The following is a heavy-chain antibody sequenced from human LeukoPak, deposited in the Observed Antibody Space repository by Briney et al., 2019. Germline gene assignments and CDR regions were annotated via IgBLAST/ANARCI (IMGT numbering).Heavy chain of an antibody. J-gene: IGHJ4*02. CDR2: IYNSGST. V-gene: IGHV4-59*01. CDR3: ARRRSEGPFDY. CDR1: GGSISSYY. Sequence: SETLSLTCTVSGGSISSYYWSWLRQPPGKGLEWIGYIYNSGSTNYNPSLKSRVTISVDTSKNQFSLKLSSVTAADTAVYYCARRRSEGPFDYWGQGTLVTVSS.